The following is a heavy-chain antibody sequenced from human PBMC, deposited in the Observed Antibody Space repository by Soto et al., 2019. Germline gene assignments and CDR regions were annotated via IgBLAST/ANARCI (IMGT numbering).Heavy chain of an antibody. CDR1: GFTFTSYA. V-gene: IGHV3-23*01. CDR3: AARRYCDGGICYCPDH. D-gene: IGHD2-15*01. J-gene: IGHJ4*02. CDR2: VSTTGDSI. Sequence: GGSLRLSCAASGFTFTSYAMIWVRQAPGEGLEWVSVVSTTGDSIHYAESVKGRFTVYRDNSKNTLYLQLNNLRAEDTAVYYCAARRYCDGGICYCPDHWGQGTLVTVSS.